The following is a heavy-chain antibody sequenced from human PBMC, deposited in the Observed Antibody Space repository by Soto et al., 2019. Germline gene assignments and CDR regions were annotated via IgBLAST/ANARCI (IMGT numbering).Heavy chain of an antibody. D-gene: IGHD3-3*01. CDR1: GFTFSGYA. Sequence: AGGSLRLSCAASGFTFSGYAMSWVRQAPGKGLEWVSAISGSGGSTYYADSVKGRFTISRDNSKNTLYLQMNSLRAEDTAVYYCAKYYDFWSGYLRHTDYYGMDFWGQGTTVTVSS. CDR3: AKYYDFWSGYLRHTDYYGMDF. V-gene: IGHV3-23*01. J-gene: IGHJ6*02. CDR2: ISGSGGST.